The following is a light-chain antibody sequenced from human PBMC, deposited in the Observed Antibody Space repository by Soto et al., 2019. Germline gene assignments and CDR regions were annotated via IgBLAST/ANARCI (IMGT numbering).Light chain of an antibody. CDR3: CSYAGSSTSLYV. Sequence: QSVLTQPASVSGSPGQSITISCTGTSSDVGSYNLVSWYQQHPGKAPKLMIYEVSKRPSGVSNRVSGSKSGNTASLTISGLQAEDEADYYCCSYAGSSTSLYVFGTGTKLTVL. V-gene: IGLV2-23*02. J-gene: IGLJ1*01. CDR2: EVS. CDR1: SSDVGSYNL.